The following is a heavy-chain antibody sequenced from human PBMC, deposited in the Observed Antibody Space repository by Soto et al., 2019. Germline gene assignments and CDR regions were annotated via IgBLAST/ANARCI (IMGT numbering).Heavy chain of an antibody. CDR2: INPNSGGT. V-gene: IGHV1-2*04. J-gene: IGHJ6*02. D-gene: IGHD4-4*01. Sequence: SVQVSCKASGYTFTGYYMHWVRQAPGQGLEWMGWINPNSGGTNYAQKFQGWVTMTRDTSISTAYMELSRLRSDDTAVYYCARDEAGTVTADYYYGMDGWGQGTTVTVSS. CDR3: ARDEAGTVTADYYYGMDG. CDR1: GYTFTGYY.